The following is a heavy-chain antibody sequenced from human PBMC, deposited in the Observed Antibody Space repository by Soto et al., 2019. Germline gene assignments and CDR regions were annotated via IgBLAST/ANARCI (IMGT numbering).Heavy chain of an antibody. CDR2: INPSGGST. CDR1: GYTFTMYY. Sequence: SVKVSCKASGYTFTMYYMHCVLQCPLQWREWMGIINPSGGSTSYAQKFQGRVTMTRDTSTSTVYMELSSLRSEDTAVYYCARGPRKEERGYYYYGMDVWGQGTTVTVSS. D-gene: IGHD1-26*01. CDR3: ARGPRKEERGYYYYGMDV. J-gene: IGHJ6*02. V-gene: IGHV1-46*01.